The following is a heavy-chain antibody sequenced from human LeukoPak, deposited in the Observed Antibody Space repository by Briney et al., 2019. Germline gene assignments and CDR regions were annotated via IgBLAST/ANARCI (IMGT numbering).Heavy chain of an antibody. Sequence: GGSLRLSCVASGFTFSSYAMSWVRQAPGKGLEWVSAISVSGGSTYYADSVKGRFTISRGNSKNTLYLQMNSLRAEDTAAYYCAKSTIFGEYYFDYWGQGTLVTVSS. V-gene: IGHV3-23*01. CDR1: GFTFSSYA. CDR2: ISVSGGST. CDR3: AKSTIFGEYYFDY. D-gene: IGHD3-3*01. J-gene: IGHJ4*02.